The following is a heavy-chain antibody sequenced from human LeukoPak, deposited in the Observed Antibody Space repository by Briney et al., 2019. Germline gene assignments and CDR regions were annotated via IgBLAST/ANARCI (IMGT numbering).Heavy chain of an antibody. Sequence: PSETPSLTCTVSGGSISSFYWSWIRQPPGKGLEWIGYIYYSGNTNYNPSLKSRVTISVDTSKNQFSLKLSSVTAADTAVYYCARGGRGYYDFWSGYYTWPHYGMDVWGQGTTVTVSS. CDR1: GGSISSFY. V-gene: IGHV4-59*01. CDR3: ARGGRGYYDFWSGYYTWPHYGMDV. D-gene: IGHD3-3*01. J-gene: IGHJ6*02. CDR2: IYYSGNT.